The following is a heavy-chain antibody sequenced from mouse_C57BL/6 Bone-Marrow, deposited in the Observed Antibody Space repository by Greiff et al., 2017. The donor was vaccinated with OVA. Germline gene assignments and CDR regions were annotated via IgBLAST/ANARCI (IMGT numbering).Heavy chain of an antibody. CDR2: IWTGGGT. J-gene: IGHJ3*01. CDR3: ARSPSTAQGAWCAY. Sequence: QVQLKQSGPGLVAPSQSLSITCTVSGFSLTSYAISWVRQPPGKGLEWLGVIWTGGGTNYNSALKSRLSISKDNSKSQVFLKRNSLQTDDTASYNCARSPSTAQGAWCAYGGQGTLVTVSA. CDR1: GFSLTSYA. D-gene: IGHD3-2*02. V-gene: IGHV2-9-1*01.